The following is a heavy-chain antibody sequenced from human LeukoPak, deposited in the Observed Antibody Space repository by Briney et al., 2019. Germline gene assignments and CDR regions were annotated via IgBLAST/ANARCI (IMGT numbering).Heavy chain of an antibody. D-gene: IGHD6-19*01. CDR1: GYTFTSCD. V-gene: IGHV1-8*01. CDR2: MNPNSGNT. Sequence: ASVKVSCKASGYTFTSCDINWVRHATGQGLEWMGWMNPNSGNTGNGQSFQVRITMTRDISIGTAYMELSNLTSEDTAIYYCTRGSSGRRDNWGQGTLVTVSA. J-gene: IGHJ4*02. CDR3: TRGSSGRRDN.